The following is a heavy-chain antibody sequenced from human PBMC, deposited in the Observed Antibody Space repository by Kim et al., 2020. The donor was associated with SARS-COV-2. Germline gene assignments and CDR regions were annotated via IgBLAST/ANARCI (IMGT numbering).Heavy chain of an antibody. J-gene: IGHJ4*02. CDR2: ITGSGNTT. V-gene: IGHV3-23*01. CDR3: AKVRLASLYSNFDY. CDR1: GFTFSSYG. Sequence: GGSLRLSCAASGFTFSSYGMTWIRQAPGKGLQWVSAITGSGNTTYFAASVRGRFTISRDNSRNMLYLQMNSLRAEDTALYYCAKVRLASLYSNFDYWGQGTLVTLS. D-gene: IGHD2-21*01.